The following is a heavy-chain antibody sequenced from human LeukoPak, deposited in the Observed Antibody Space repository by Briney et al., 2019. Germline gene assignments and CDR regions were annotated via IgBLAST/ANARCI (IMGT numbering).Heavy chain of an antibody. CDR3: VRGRLSDYTFWSGYKELDY. J-gene: IGHJ4*02. Sequence: SETLSLTCIVSGGSISPNYWTWIRQSPGKGLEWIGYIYYSGSSDYSPSLKSRVTFSLDSSKNQFSLNLTSVTAADTAVYYCVRGRLSDYTFWSGYKELDYWGQGTLVTVSS. V-gene: IGHV4-59*01. CDR2: IYYSGSS. CDR1: GGSISPNY. D-gene: IGHD3-3*01.